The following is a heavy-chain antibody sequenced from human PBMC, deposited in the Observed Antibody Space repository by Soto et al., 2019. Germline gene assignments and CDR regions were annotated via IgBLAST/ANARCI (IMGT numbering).Heavy chain of an antibody. CDR1: GFTFSSYA. J-gene: IGHJ4*02. CDR3: AKGREPIDY. CDR2: ISAGGGST. Sequence: PGGSLRLSCAASGFTFSSYAMTWVRQAPGKGLEWVSGISAGGGSTSYADSVKGRFTISRDNSKNTLYLQMDSLRAEDTAVYYCAKGREPIDYWGQGTLVTVSS. V-gene: IGHV3-23*01.